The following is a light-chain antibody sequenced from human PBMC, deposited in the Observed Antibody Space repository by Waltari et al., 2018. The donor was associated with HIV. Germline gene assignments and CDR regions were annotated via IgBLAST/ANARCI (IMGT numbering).Light chain of an antibody. J-gene: IGKJ2*03. V-gene: IGKV3-11*01. CDR3: QQRTNWPPYS. CDR1: QGVGRF. Sequence: EIVLTQSPATLSLSPGEGATLSCRASQGVGRFLAWYQQKPGQAPRLLIYDASNRATGIPARFSGSGSGTDFTLTISSLEPEDFAVYYCQQRTNWPPYSFGQGTKLEIK. CDR2: DAS.